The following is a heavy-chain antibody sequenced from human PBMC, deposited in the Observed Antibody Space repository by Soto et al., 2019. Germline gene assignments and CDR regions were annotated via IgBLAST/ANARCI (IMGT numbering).Heavy chain of an antibody. Sequence: GGSLRLSCAASGFTFSSYALHWVRQAPGKGLEYVSAISSNGGSTYYANSVKGRFTISRDNSKNTLYLQMGSLRAEDMAVYYCAREIRCSGGSCYYGNWFDPWGQGTLVTVSS. CDR3: AREIRCSGGSCYYGNWFDP. CDR1: GFTFSSYA. D-gene: IGHD2-15*01. CDR2: ISSNGGST. V-gene: IGHV3-64*01. J-gene: IGHJ5*02.